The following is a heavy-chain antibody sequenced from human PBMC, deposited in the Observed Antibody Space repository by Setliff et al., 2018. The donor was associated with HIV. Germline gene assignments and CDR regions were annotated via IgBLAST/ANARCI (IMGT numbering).Heavy chain of an antibody. Sequence: PGESLKISCKGSGYSFTSYWIGWVRQMPGKGLECMGVIYPSDSDTRYSPSFQGQVTISADKSSSTAYLQWSSLKASDTAIYYCARGHFFGSGRYYNTPFDYWGQGTLVTVSS. D-gene: IGHD3-10*01. CDR2: IYPSDSDT. V-gene: IGHV5-51*01. CDR1: GYSFTSYW. CDR3: ARGHFFGSGRYYNTPFDY. J-gene: IGHJ4*02.